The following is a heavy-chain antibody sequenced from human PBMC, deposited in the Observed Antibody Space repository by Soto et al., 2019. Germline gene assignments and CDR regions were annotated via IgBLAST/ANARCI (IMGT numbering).Heavy chain of an antibody. CDR3: ARDGYDFWSGYYNY. CDR2: ISAYNGNT. J-gene: IGHJ4*02. D-gene: IGHD3-3*01. V-gene: IGHV1-18*04. Sequence: GASVKVSCKASGYTFTSHGISWVRQAPGQGLEWMGWISAYNGNTNYAQKLQGRVTMTTDTSTSTAYMELRSLRSDDTAVYYCARDGYDFWSGYYNYWGQGTLVTVSS. CDR1: GYTFTSHG.